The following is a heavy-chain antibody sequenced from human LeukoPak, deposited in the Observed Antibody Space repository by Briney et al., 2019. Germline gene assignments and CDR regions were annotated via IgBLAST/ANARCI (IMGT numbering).Heavy chain of an antibody. D-gene: IGHD3-22*01. Sequence: GGSLRLSCGASGFTFSSYAMHWVRQAPGKGLEWVAVISYDGSNKYYADSVKGRFTISRDNSKNTLYLQMNSLRAEDTAVYYCARDYYDSSGTEYFQHWGQGTLVTVSS. CDR2: ISYDGSNK. V-gene: IGHV3-30-3*01. CDR1: GFTFSSYA. J-gene: IGHJ1*01. CDR3: ARDYYDSSGTEYFQH.